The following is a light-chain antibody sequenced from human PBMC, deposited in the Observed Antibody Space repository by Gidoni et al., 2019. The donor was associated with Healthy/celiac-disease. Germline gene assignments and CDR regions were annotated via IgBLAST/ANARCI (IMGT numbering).Light chain of an antibody. Sequence: DIQMTQSPSSLSASVGDRVTITCQASQDISNYLNWYQQKPGKAPKLLIYDASNLETGGPSRFSGSGSGTDFTFTISSLQPEDIATYYCQQYDNLPFGQXTRLEIK. V-gene: IGKV1-33*01. J-gene: IGKJ5*01. CDR3: QQYDNLP. CDR2: DAS. CDR1: QDISNY.